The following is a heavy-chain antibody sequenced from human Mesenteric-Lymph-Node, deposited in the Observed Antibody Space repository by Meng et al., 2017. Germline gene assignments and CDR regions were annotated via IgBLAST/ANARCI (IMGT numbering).Heavy chain of an antibody. D-gene: IGHD1-20*01. CDR2: IYYSGST. J-gene: IGHJ4*02. V-gene: IGHV4-61*08. CDR1: GDSLTSNEYY. Sequence: QVRLQESGPGLVSPSETLSLTCTLSGDSLTSNEYYWSWIRQPPGKGLEWIGDIYYSGSTNYNPSLKSRVTMSVDTSKNQFSLKLNSVTAADTAVYYCARASMNSWNLNFFNYWGQGTLVTVSS. CDR3: ARASMNSWNLNFFNY.